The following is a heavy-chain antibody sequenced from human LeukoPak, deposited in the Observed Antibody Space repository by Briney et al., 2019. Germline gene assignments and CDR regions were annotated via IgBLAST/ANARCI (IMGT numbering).Heavy chain of an antibody. CDR1: GFTFSTFT. D-gene: IGHD4-11*01. Sequence: SGRSLRLSCAASGFTFSTFTMHWDRQAPGKGLEWVAVISYDGSNKNYADSVKGRFTISRDNSKNTLYLQMNSLRGEDTALHYCARQDDYSFDYWGQGTLVPVSS. CDR3: ARQDDYSFDY. CDR2: ISYDGSNK. V-gene: IGHV3-30*04. J-gene: IGHJ4*02.